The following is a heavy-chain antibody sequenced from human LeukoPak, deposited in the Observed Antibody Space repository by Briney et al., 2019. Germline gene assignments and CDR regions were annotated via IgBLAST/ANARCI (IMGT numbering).Heavy chain of an antibody. CDR2: IIPIFGTA. CDR1: GGTFSSYA. Sequence: AASVKVSCKASGGTFSSYAISWVRQAPGQGLEWMGGIIPIFGTANYAQKFQGRVTITADESTSTAYMELSSLRSEDTAVYYCARCEGSGGSCYGFDPWGQGTLVTVSS. D-gene: IGHD2-15*01. J-gene: IGHJ5*02. CDR3: ARCEGSGGSCYGFDP. V-gene: IGHV1-69*13.